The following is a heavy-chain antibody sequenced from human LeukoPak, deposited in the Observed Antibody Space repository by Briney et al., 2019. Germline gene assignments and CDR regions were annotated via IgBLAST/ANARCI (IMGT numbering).Heavy chain of an antibody. D-gene: IGHD3-22*01. CDR2: INHSGST. CDR1: GGSISSYY. Sequence: KPSETLSLTCTVSGGSISSYYWSWIRQPPGKGLEWIGEINHSGSTNYNPSLKSRVPISVDTSKNQFSLKLSSVTAADTAVYYCARGRRDYYDSSGHRYYFDYWGQGTLVTVSS. J-gene: IGHJ4*02. V-gene: IGHV4-34*01. CDR3: ARGRRDYYDSSGHRYYFDY.